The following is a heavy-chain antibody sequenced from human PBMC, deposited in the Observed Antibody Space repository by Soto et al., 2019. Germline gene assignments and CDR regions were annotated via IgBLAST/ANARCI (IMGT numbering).Heavy chain of an antibody. J-gene: IGHJ6*02. V-gene: IGHV1-8*01. CDR3: ARAGRGHYDFWSGYLDYGMDV. D-gene: IGHD3-3*01. CDR2: MNPNSGNT. Sequence: ASVKFSCKASGYTFTSYDINWVRQATGQGLEWMGWMNPNSGNTGYAQKFQGRVTMTRNTSISTAYMELSSLRSEDTAVYYCARAGRGHYDFWSGYLDYGMDVWGQGTTVTVSS. CDR1: GYTFTSYD.